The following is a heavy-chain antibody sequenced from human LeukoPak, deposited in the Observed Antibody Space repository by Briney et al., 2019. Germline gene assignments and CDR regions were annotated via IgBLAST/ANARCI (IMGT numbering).Heavy chain of an antibody. D-gene: IGHD3-9*01. CDR1: GFTFSSYG. CDR2: ISYDGSNK. V-gene: IGHV3-30*18. J-gene: IGHJ4*02. Sequence: PGRSLRLSCAASGFTFSSYGMHWVRQAPGKGLEWVAVISYDGSNKYYADSVKGRFTISRDNSKNTLYLQMNSLRAEDTAVYYCAKDVYDIFPGYFDYWGQGTLVTVSS. CDR3: AKDVYDIFPGYFDY.